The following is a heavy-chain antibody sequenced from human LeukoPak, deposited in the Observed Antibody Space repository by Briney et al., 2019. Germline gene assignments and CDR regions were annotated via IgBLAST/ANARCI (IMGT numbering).Heavy chain of an antibody. CDR3: ARVHYSGMDV. CDR2: IYYNGNT. V-gene: IGHV4-39*02. J-gene: IGHJ6*02. Sequence: WVRQSPGKGLEWIGSIYYNGNTYYNPSLKSRVTVSADKSRKLFSLKLDSVTAADTAVYFCARVHYSGMDVWGQGTTVTVSS.